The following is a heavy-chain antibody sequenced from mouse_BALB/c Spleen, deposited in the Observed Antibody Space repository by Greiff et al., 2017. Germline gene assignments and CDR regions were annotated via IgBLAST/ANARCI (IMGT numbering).Heavy chain of an antibody. J-gene: IGHJ4*01. D-gene: IGHD2-4*01. V-gene: IGHV1-9*01. Sequence: VQLQQSGAELMKPAASVNISCKASGYSFSSYWIDWVKQSPGQGLEWIGEILPGSGSTYYNVKFKGKGTFTADTSSNTAYMQLSSLTSEDSAVYDGTRLDDYHRYAIDYWGQGTSVTVSS. CDR1: GYSFSSYW. CDR2: ILPGSGST. CDR3: TRLDDYHRYAIDY.